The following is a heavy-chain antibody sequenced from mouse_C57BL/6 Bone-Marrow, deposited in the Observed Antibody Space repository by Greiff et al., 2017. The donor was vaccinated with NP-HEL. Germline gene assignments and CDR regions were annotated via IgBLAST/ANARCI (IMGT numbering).Heavy chain of an antibody. Sequence: GYTFTDYYMNWVKQSHGKSLEWIGVINPYNGGTSYNQKFKGKATLTVDKSSSTAYMELNSLTSEDSAVYYCARGGTTGYFDVWGTGTTVTVSS. CDR3: ARGGTTGYFDV. D-gene: IGHD1-1*01. CDR1: GYTFTDYY. J-gene: IGHJ1*03. CDR2: INPYNGGT. V-gene: IGHV1-19*01.